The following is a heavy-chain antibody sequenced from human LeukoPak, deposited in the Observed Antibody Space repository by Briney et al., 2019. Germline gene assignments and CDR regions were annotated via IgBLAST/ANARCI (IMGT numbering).Heavy chain of an antibody. CDR2: IKQEGSEK. Sequence: RRYLRLSCAASGLAFSRAWMSWVCQAPGKELKRVADIKQEGSEKYYVVSVKGRITISRDNDKNSLYLQMSSPTAEDTAIYYCAREASLGHFDYWGQGTLVTVSS. J-gene: IGHJ4*02. CDR3: AREASLGHFDY. V-gene: IGHV3-7*01. D-gene: IGHD1-26*01. CDR1: GLAFSRAW.